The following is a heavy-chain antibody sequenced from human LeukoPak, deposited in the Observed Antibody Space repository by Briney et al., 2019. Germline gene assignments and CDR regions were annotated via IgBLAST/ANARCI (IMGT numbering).Heavy chain of an antibody. V-gene: IGHV4-30-4*08. CDR2: IYYSGST. D-gene: IGHD3-10*01. Sequence: SETLSLTCTVSGGSISSGDYYWRWIRQPPGKGLEWIGYIYYSGSTYYNPSLKSRVTISVDTSKNQFSLKLSSVTAADTAVYYFARETPPYYYGSGSSSNFDYWGQGTLVTVSS. J-gene: IGHJ4*02. CDR3: ARETPPYYYGSGSSSNFDY. CDR1: GGSISSGDYY.